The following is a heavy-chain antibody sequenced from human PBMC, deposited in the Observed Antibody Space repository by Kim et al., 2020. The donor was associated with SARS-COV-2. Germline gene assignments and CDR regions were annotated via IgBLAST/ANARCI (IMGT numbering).Heavy chain of an antibody. CDR2: ISYDGSNK. CDR1: GFTFSSYG. V-gene: IGHV3-30*18. D-gene: IGHD2-15*01. J-gene: IGHJ3*02. CDR3: ANPPAVADAFDI. Sequence: GGSLRLSCAASGFTFSSYGMHWVRQAPGKGLEWVAVISYDGSNKYYADSVKGRFTISRDNSKNTLYLQMNSLRAEDTAVYYCANPPAVADAFDIWGQGTMVTVSS.